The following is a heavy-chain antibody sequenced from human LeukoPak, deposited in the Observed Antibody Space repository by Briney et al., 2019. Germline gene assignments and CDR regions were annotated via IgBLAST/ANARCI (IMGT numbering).Heavy chain of an antibody. CDR1: GGSISSYY. CDR3: ARVDDFWSGYPYYFDY. CDR2: IYYSGST. Sequence: SETLSLTCTVSGGSISSYYWSWIRQPPGKGLEWIGYIYYSGSTYYNPSLKSRVTISVDRSKNQFSLKLSSVTAADTAVYYCARVDDFWSGYPYYFDYWGQGTLVTVSS. D-gene: IGHD3-3*01. V-gene: IGHV4-59*12. J-gene: IGHJ4*02.